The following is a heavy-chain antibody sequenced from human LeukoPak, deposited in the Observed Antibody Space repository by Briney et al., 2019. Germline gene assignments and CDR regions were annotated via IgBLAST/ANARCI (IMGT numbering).Heavy chain of an antibody. Sequence: SETLSLTCAVYAGSFSGYYWSWIRQPPGKGLEWIGEINHSGSTYYNPSLKSRVTISVDTSKNQFSLKLSAMTAADTAVYYCARRPVGGGYDKGSFDYWGQGTLVTVSS. CDR3: ARRPVGGGYDKGSFDY. CDR2: INHSGST. D-gene: IGHD5-12*01. CDR1: AGSFSGYY. V-gene: IGHV4-34*01. J-gene: IGHJ4*02.